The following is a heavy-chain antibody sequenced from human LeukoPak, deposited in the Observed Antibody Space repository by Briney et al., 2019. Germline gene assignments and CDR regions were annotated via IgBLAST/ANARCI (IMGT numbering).Heavy chain of an antibody. CDR1: GYNFISYY. Sequence: GASVKVSCKASGYNFISYYMHWVQQAPGQGLEWMGIINPSGGSTSYAQKFQDRVTMTRDTSTSTVYMELSSLKSEDTAVYYCASGPSSSWYSQFDYWGQGTLVTVSS. CDR3: ASGPSSSWYSQFDY. J-gene: IGHJ4*02. V-gene: IGHV1-46*01. D-gene: IGHD6-13*01. CDR2: INPSGGST.